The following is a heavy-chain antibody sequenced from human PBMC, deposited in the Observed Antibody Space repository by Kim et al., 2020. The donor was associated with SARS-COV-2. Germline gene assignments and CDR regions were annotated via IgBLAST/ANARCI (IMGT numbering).Heavy chain of an antibody. V-gene: IGHV3-7*01. CDR3: ASDSSSSRFVRPITNWFDP. D-gene: IGHD6-6*01. CDR1: GFTFSSYW. J-gene: IGHJ5*02. CDR2: IKQDGSEK. Sequence: GGSLRLSCAASGFTFSSYWMSWVRQAPGKGLEWVANIKQDGSEKYYVDSVKGRFTISRDNAKNSLYLQMNSLRAEDTAVYYCASDSSSSRFVRPITNWFDPWGQGTLVTVSS.